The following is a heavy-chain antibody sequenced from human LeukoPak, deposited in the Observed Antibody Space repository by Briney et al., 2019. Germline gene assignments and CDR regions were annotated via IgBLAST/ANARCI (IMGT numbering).Heavy chain of an antibody. J-gene: IGHJ3*02. CDR3: ARAWGSYRYTVAFDI. V-gene: IGHV3-21*01. CDR2: ISSSSSYI. CDR1: GFTFSSYS. Sequence: GGSLRLSCAASGFTFSSYSMNWVRQAPGKGLEWVSSISSSSSYIYYADSVKGRFTISRDNAKNSLYLQMNSLRAEDTAVYYCARAWGSYRYTVAFDIWGQGTMVTVSS. D-gene: IGHD3-16*02.